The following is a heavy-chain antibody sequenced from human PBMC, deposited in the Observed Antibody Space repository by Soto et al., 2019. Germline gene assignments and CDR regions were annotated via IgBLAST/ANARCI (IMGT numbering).Heavy chain of an antibody. V-gene: IGHV1-69*13. CDR2: IIPIFGTA. Sequence: GASVKVSCKASGGTFSSYAISWVRQAPGQGLEWMGGIIPIFGTANYAQKFQGRVTITADESTSTAYMELSSLRSEDTALYYCARNSKDYYYYYGMDVWGQGTTVTVSS. CDR3: ARNSKDYYYYYGMDV. J-gene: IGHJ6*02. CDR1: GGTFSSYA. D-gene: IGHD4-4*01.